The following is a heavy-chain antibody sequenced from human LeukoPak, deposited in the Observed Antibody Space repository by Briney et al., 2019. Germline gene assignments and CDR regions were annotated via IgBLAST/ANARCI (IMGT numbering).Heavy chain of an antibody. D-gene: IGHD3-10*02. CDR1: GFTVSSSH. V-gene: IGHV3-53*01. CDR3: ARVYNYVFDY. CDR2: IYSGDDT. J-gene: IGHJ4*02. Sequence: GGSLRLSCAASGFTVSSSHMTWVRQAVGKGLEWVSFIYSGDDTSYADSVKGRFTISRDNSKNTLYLQMNSLRAEDTAVYYCARVYNYVFDYWGQGTLVTVSS.